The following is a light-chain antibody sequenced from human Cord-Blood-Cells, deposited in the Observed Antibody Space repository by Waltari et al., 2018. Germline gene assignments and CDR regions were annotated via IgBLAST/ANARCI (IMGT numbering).Light chain of an antibody. J-gene: IGKJ4*01. CDR3: QQYNNWPRT. V-gene: IGKV3-15*01. CDR1: QSVSSN. Sequence: EIVKTQSPATLSESPGERATISCRASQSVSSNLAWYQQKPGQAPRLLNYGASTRATGIPARFSRSGSGTEFTLTISSLQAEDFAVYYCQQYNNWPRTFGGGTTVEIK. CDR2: GAS.